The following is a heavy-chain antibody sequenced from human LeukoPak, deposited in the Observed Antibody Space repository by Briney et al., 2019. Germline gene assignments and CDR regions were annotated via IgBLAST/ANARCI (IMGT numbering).Heavy chain of an antibody. J-gene: IGHJ4*02. D-gene: IGHD1-26*01. CDR1: GFTVSSNY. CDR2: IYSGGST. CDR3: ARAGIVGANVYFDY. V-gene: IGHV3-53*01. Sequence: GGSLRLSCAASGFTVSSNYMGWVRQAPGKGLELVSVIYSGGSTYYADSVKGRFTISRDNSKNTLYLQMNSLRAEDTAVYYCARAGIVGANVYFDYWGQGTLVTVSS.